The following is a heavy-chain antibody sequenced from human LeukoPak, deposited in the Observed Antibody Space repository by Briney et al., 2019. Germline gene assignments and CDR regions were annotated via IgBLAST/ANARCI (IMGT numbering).Heavy chain of an antibody. Sequence: ATVKVSCKASGYTFTGYYMQGGRQPPAREREERRGINPNSGGTNYTQKFQGRVTMTRDTSISTAYMELSRLRSDDTAVYYCARGGRSDWFDPWGQGTLVTVSS. V-gene: IGHV1-2*02. J-gene: IGHJ5*02. CDR2: INPNSGGT. CDR1: GYTFTGYY. CDR3: ARGGRSDWFDP. D-gene: IGHD6-19*01.